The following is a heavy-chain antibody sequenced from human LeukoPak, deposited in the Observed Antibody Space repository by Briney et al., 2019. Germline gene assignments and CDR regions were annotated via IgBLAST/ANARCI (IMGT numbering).Heavy chain of an antibody. D-gene: IGHD2-21*02. CDR3: ARGHCGGDCLMDY. J-gene: IGHJ4*02. CDR2: IIPILGIA. V-gene: IGHV1-69*04. Sequence: GASVKVSCKASGGTFSSYAISWVRQAPGQGLEWMGRIIPILGIANYAQKLQGRVTITADKSPSTRYMWLRRLRSEGTAVYYCARGHCGGDCLMDYWGEATLV. CDR1: GGTFSSYA.